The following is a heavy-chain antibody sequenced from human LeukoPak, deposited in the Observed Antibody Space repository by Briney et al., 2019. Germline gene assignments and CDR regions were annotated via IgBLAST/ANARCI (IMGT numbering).Heavy chain of an antibody. CDR3: ARGIAAAGTYDYYYYYYMDV. CDR2: IKQDGSEK. J-gene: IGHJ6*03. V-gene: IGHV3-7*01. CDR1: GFTFSSYW. Sequence: PGGSLRLSCAASGFTFSSYWMSWVRQAPGKGLEWVANIKQDGSEKYYVDSVKGRFTISRDNAKNSLYLQMNSLRAEDTAVYYCARGIAAAGTYDYYYYYYMDVWGKGTTVTISS. D-gene: IGHD6-13*01.